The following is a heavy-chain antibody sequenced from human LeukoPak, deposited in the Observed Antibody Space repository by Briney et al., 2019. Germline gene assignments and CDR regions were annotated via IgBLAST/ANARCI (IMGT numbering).Heavy chain of an antibody. J-gene: IGHJ4*02. Sequence: GRSLRLSCVASGFTFSSYGMHWVRQAPGKGLEWVAVISYDGSNKYYADSVKGRFTISRDNSKNTLYLQMNSLRAEDTAVYYCAKDRRSRGVIIPDGIDYWGQGTLVTVSS. CDR3: AKDRRSRGVIIPDGIDY. V-gene: IGHV3-30*18. D-gene: IGHD3-10*01. CDR2: ISYDGSNK. CDR1: GFTFSSYG.